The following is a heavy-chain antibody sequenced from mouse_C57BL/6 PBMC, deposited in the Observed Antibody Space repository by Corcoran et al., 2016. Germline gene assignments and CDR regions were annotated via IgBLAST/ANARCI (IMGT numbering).Heavy chain of an antibody. J-gene: IGHJ3*01. Sequence: DVQLQESGPGLVKPSQSLSLTCSVTGYSITSGYYWNWIRQFPGNKLEWMGYISYDGSNNYNPSLKNRISITRDTSKNQFFLKLNSVTTEDTATYYCARGSSGYPFAYWGQGTLVTVSA. CDR3: ARGSSGYPFAY. V-gene: IGHV3-6*01. CDR1: GYSITSGYY. D-gene: IGHD3-2*02. CDR2: ISYDGSN.